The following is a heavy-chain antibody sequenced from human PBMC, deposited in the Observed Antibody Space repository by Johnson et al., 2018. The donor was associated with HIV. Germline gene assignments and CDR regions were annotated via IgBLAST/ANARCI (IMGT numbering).Heavy chain of an antibody. V-gene: IGHV3-66*01. D-gene: IGHD3-22*01. Sequence: VQLVESGGGVVQPGGSLRLSCAASGFTVSSKYMSWVRQAPGKGLEWVSIIYSGGSTYYADSVQGRFTISRDNVKNTLYLQMNSLRAEDTAVYYCASPWYYYDSSGWGAFDIWGQGTMVTVSS. CDR3: ASPWYYYDSSGWGAFDI. CDR2: IYSGGST. CDR1: GFTVSSKY. J-gene: IGHJ3*02.